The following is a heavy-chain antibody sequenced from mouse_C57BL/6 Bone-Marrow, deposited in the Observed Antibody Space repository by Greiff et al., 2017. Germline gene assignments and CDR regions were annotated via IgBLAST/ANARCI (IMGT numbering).Heavy chain of an antibody. Sequence: EVQLVESGGGLVQPKGSLKLSCAASGFSFNTYAMNWVRQAPGKGLEWVARIRSKSNNYATYYADSVKDRFTISRDDSESMLYLQRNNLKTEDTALYYCVRIGTTAYAMDYWGQGTSVTVSS. CDR3: VRIGTTAYAMDY. CDR1: GFSFNTYA. D-gene: IGHD1-2*01. V-gene: IGHV10-1*01. CDR2: IRSKSNNYAT. J-gene: IGHJ4*01.